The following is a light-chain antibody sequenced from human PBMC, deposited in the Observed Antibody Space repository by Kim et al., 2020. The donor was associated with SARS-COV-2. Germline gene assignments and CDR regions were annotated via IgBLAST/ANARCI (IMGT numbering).Light chain of an antibody. CDR2: DTS. J-gene: IGKJ2*01. V-gene: IGKV3-20*01. CDR3: QHYHSSPPTYT. Sequence: EIVLTQSPGTLSLSPGEGATLSCRPSQSVSSTSLAWYQQRPGQAPRLHIHDTSIRATGIPDTFSGSGSGTDFTLTISRLEPEDFAVYYCQHYHSSPPTYTFGQGNRVEI. CDR1: QSVSSTS.